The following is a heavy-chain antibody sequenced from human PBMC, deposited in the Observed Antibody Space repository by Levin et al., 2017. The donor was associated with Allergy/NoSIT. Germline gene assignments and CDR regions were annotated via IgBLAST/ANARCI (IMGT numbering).Heavy chain of an antibody. J-gene: IGHJ3*02. CDR3: ARRGIVVKGASDI. V-gene: IGHV5-10-1*01. D-gene: IGHD2-21*01. Sequence: KVSCKGSGYSFTSYWISWVRQMPGKGLEWMGRIDPSDSYTNYSPSFQGHVTISADKSISTAYLQWSSLKASDTAMYYCARRGIVVKGASDIWGQGTMVTVSS. CDR1: GYSFTSYW. CDR2: IDPSDSYT.